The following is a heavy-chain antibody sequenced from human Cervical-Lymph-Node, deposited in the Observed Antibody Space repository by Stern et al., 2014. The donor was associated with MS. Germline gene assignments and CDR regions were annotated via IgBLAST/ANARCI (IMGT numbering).Heavy chain of an antibody. V-gene: IGHV4-31*03. CDR3: ARDNGLRVEQFFDY. J-gene: IGHJ4*02. Sequence: QVQLVESGPGLVKPSQTLSLTCTVSGASLSSLNYYWSWIRQRPGKGLEWLGFISYSGNTNYNPSLKSRVTVSADTSKTQFSLRLTSVTAADTAVYYCARDNGLRVEQFFDYWGQGILVTVSS. D-gene: IGHD4-17*01. CDR2: ISYSGNT. CDR1: GASLSSLNYY.